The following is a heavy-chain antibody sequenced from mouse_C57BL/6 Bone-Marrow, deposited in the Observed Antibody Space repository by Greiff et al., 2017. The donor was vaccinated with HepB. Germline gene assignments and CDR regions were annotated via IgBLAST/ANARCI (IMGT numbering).Heavy chain of an antibody. Sequence: QVQLQQSGPELVKPGASVKISCKASGYAFSSSWMNWVKQRPGKGLEWIGRIYPGDGDTNYNGKFKGKATLTADKSSSTAYMQLSSLTSEDSAVYFCARMVTGANWDDWFAYWGQGTLVTVSA. CDR3: ARMVTGANWDDWFAY. D-gene: IGHD4-1*01. V-gene: IGHV1-82*01. CDR2: IYPGDGDT. CDR1: GYAFSSSW. J-gene: IGHJ3*01.